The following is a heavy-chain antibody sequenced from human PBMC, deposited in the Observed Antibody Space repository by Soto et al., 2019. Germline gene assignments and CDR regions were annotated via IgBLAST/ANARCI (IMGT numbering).Heavy chain of an antibody. J-gene: IGHJ6*03. Sequence: SETLSLTCTVSGGSISSSSYYWGWIRQPPGKGLEWIGSIYYSGSTYYNPSLKSRVTISVDTSKNQFSLKLSSVTAADTAVYYCASPASYYGSGSYSGPSYYYYYMDVWGKGTTVTVSS. CDR2: IYYSGST. CDR3: ASPASYYGSGSYSGPSYYYYYMDV. D-gene: IGHD3-10*01. V-gene: IGHV4-39*01. CDR1: GGSISSSSYY.